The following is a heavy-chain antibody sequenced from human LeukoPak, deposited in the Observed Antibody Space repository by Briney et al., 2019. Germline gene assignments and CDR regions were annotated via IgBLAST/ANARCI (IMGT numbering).Heavy chain of an antibody. Sequence: PSETLSLTCTVSGGSISSSSYYWGWIRQPPGKGLEWIGSIYYSGSTYYNPSLKSRVTISVDTSKNQFSLKLSSVTAADTTVYYCARGYRGATTRFDYWGQGTLVTVSS. CDR2: IYYSGST. V-gene: IGHV4-39*07. CDR1: GGSISSSSYY. CDR3: ARGYRGATTRFDY. D-gene: IGHD1-26*01. J-gene: IGHJ4*02.